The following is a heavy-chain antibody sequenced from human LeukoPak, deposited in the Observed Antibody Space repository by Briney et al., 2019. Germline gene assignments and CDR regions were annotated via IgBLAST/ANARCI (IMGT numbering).Heavy chain of an antibody. D-gene: IGHD3-3*01. CDR2: IYTSGST. CDR1: GGSISSYY. CDR3: ARGPVTIFGVVIIPDYFDY. Sequence: SETLSLTCTVSGGSISSYYWSWIRQPAGEGVEWIGRIYTSGSTNYNPSLKSRVTISVDKSKNQFSLKLSSVTAADTAVYYCARGPVTIFGVVIIPDYFDYWGQGTLVTVSS. V-gene: IGHV4-4*07. J-gene: IGHJ4*02.